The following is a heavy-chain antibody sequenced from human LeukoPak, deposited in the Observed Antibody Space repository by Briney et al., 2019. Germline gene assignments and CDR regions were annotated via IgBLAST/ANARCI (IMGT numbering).Heavy chain of an antibody. CDR3: ARGAPGRAFDI. Sequence: PSETLSLTCTVSGGSISSGGYYWSWIRQHPGKGLEWIGYIYYSGSTYYNPSPKSRVTISVDTSKNQFSLKLSSVTAADTAVYYCARGAPGRAFDIWGQGTMVTVSS. V-gene: IGHV4-31*03. J-gene: IGHJ3*02. CDR2: IYYSGST. CDR1: GGSISSGGYY.